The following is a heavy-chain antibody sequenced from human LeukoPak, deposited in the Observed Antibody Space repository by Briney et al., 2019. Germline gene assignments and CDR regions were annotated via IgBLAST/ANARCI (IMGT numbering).Heavy chain of an antibody. D-gene: IGHD3-22*01. CDR1: GGTFSSYA. CDR2: IIPIFGIA. J-gene: IGHJ4*02. Sequence: SVKVSCKASGGTFSSYAISWVRQAPGQGLEWMGRIIPIFGIANYAQKFQGRVAITADKSTSTAYMELSSLRSEDTAVYYCAAYYYDSSGFDYWGQGTLVTVSS. CDR3: AAYYYDSSGFDY. V-gene: IGHV1-69*04.